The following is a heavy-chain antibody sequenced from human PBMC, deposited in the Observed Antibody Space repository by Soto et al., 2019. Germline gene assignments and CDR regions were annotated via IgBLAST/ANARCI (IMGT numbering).Heavy chain of an antibody. CDR3: TRGPPRVQWFDP. J-gene: IGHJ5*02. CDR1: GGAVSSGTYY. V-gene: IGHV4-61*01. CDR2: IYFTGST. Sequence: SETLSLTCTVSGGAVSSGTYYWSWIRQPPGKGLEWIGHIYFTGSTNYNPSLKSRVTMSLDTSRNQFSLKLSSVTAADAAVYYCTRGPPRVQWFDPWGLGTLVTVSS.